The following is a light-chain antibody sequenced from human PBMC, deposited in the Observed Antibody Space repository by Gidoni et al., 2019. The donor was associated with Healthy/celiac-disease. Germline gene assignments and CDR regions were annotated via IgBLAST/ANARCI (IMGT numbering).Light chain of an antibody. Sequence: EIVLTQSPATLSLSPGERATLSCRASQSVSSYLAWYQQKTGQAPRLLIYDASNRATGRPARFSGSGSGTDFTLTISSREPEEFAVYYCQQRSNWPLTFGGGTKVEIK. CDR3: QQRSNWPLT. CDR1: QSVSSY. J-gene: IGKJ4*01. CDR2: DAS. V-gene: IGKV3-11*01.